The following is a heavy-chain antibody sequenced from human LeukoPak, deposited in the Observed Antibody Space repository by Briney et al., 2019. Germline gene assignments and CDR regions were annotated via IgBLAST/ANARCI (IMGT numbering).Heavy chain of an antibody. V-gene: IGHV4-34*01. Sequence: PPETLSLTCAVYGWSFNDYYWNWIRQPPGKGLEWIGGINARGDTNYNPSLKSRVTISVDTSKKQFSLRLTSMIAADTALYYCARGQVPAARGYNWFDPWGQGTLVTVSS. CDR3: ARGQVPAARGYNWFDP. CDR2: INARGDT. J-gene: IGHJ5*02. D-gene: IGHD2-2*01. CDR1: GWSFNDYY.